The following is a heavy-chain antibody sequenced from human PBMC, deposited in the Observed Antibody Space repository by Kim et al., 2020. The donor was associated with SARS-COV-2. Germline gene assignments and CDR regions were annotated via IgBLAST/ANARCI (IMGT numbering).Heavy chain of an antibody. CDR3: ARGPGRASAAKLGRWFDP. J-gene: IGHJ5*02. D-gene: IGHD3-16*01. V-gene: IGHV3-30*07. Sequence: KGRFTLSRDNSKNTLYRQMNSLRAEDTAVYYCARGPGRASAAKLGRWFDPWGQGTLVTVSS.